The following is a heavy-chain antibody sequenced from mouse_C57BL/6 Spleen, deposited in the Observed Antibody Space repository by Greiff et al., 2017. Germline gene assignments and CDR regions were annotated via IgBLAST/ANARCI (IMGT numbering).Heavy chain of an antibody. CDR1: GYTFTSYW. CDR3: ARRITTVAYWYFDV. Sequence: QVQLQQPGAELVMPGASVKLSCKASGYTFTSYWMHWVKQRPGQGLEWIGEIDPSDSYTNYNQKFKGKSTLTVAKSSSTAYMQLSSLTSEDSAVYYCARRITTVAYWYFDVWGTGTTVTVSS. V-gene: IGHV1-69*01. CDR2: IDPSDSYT. D-gene: IGHD1-1*01. J-gene: IGHJ1*03.